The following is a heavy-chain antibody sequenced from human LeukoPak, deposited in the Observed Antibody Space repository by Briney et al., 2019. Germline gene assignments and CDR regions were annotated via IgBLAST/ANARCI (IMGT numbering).Heavy chain of an antibody. CDR2: IYYSGSN. V-gene: IGHV4-59*01. CDR1: GGSISSYY. D-gene: IGHD3-3*01. CDR3: ARAPPVGEDYYYYYYMDV. J-gene: IGHJ6*03. Sequence: SETLSLTCTVSGGSISSYYWRWIRQPPGKGREWMGNIYYSGSNNYNPSLKSRVTISVDTSKNQFSLKLSSVTAADTAVYYCARAPPVGEDYYYYYYMDVWGKGTTVTVSS.